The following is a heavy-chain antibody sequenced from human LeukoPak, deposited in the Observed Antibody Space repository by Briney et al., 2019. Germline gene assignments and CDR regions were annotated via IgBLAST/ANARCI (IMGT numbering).Heavy chain of an antibody. Sequence: ASVKVSCKASGYTFTSYGISWVRQAPGQGLEWMGWISAYNGNTNYAQKPQGRVTMTTDTSTSTAYMELRSLRSDDTAVYYCARGVIGPLSNWFDPWGQGTLVTVSS. J-gene: IGHJ5*02. V-gene: IGHV1-18*01. CDR1: GYTFTSYG. CDR3: ARGVIGPLSNWFDP. D-gene: IGHD2-21*01. CDR2: ISAYNGNT.